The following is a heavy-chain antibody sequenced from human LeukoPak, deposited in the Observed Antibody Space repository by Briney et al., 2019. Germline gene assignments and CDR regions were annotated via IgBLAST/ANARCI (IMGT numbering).Heavy chain of an antibody. CDR1: GGSFSGYY. Sequence: SETLSLTCAVYGGSFSGYYWGWIRQPPGKGLEWIGSIYYSGSTYYNPSLKSRVTISVDTSKNQFSLRLSSVTAADTAVYYCARHVYYYGSGSYYEFDYWGQGTLVTVSS. D-gene: IGHD3-10*01. CDR2: IYYSGST. CDR3: ARHVYYYGSGSYYEFDY. V-gene: IGHV4-39*01. J-gene: IGHJ4*02.